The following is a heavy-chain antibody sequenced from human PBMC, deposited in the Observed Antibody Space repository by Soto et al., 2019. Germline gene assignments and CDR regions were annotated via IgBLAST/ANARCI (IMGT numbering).Heavy chain of an antibody. V-gene: IGHV3-53*01. CDR1: GFPVSSNY. CDR2: IYSGGST. CDR3: AKGHRVVVAARNWFDP. Sequence: GGSLRLSCSASGFPVSSNYMSWVRPAPGKGLEWVSVIYSGGSTYYADSVKGRFTISRDNSKNTLYLQMNSLRAEDTAVYYCAKGHRVVVAARNWFDPWGQGTLVTVSS. J-gene: IGHJ5*02. D-gene: IGHD2-15*01.